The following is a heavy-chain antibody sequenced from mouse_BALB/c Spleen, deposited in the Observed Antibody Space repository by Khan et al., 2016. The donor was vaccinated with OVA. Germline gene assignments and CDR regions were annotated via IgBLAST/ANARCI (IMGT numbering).Heavy chain of an antibody. J-gene: IGHJ4*01. CDR2: IWVSGSK. CDR1: GFYLTDYA. V-gene: IGHV2-6-5*01. CDR3: ARDPPYYSMDY. Sequence: QVQLKESGPGLVAPSQSLSITCPVSGFYLTDYAVSWIRQPPEKGLEWLGVIWVSGSKYYNSVLKPRLSISKDNSKSQVCLKMNSLHTDDTAMYFCARDPPYYSMDYWGQGTSVTVSS.